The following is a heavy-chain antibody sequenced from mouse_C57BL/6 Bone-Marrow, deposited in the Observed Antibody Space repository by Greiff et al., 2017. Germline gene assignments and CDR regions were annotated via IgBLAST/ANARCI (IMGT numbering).Heavy chain of an antibody. CDR2: ISYDGSN. J-gene: IGHJ3*01. Sequence: EVKLVESGPGLVKPSQSLSLTCSVTGYSITSGYYWNWIRQFPGNKLEWMGYISYDGSNNYNPSLKNRISITRDTSKNQFFLKLNSVTTEDTATYYCARDKVDYDGYTAYWGQGTLVTVSA. D-gene: IGHD2-3*01. CDR3: ARDKVDYDGYTAY. V-gene: IGHV3-6*01. CDR1: GYSITSGYY.